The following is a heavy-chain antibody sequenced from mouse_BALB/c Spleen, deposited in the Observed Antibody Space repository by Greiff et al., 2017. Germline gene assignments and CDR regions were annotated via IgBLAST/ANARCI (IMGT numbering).Heavy chain of an antibody. CDR1: GFDFSSYD. J-gene: IGHJ1*01. D-gene: IGHD3-2*01. V-gene: IGHV5-12-1*01. Sequence: EVQGVESGGGLVKPGGSLKLSCAASGFDFSSYDMSWVRQTPEKRLEWVAYISSGGGSTYYPDTVKGRFTISRDNAKNTLYLQMSSLKSEDTAMYYCARDDRSLWYFDVWGAGTTVTVSS. CDR3: ARDDRSLWYFDV. CDR2: ISSGGGST.